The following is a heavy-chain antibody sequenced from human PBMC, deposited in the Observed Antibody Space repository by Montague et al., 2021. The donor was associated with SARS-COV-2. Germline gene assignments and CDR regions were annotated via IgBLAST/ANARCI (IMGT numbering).Heavy chain of an antibody. CDR1: GFTFYNYA. J-gene: IGHJ6*02. D-gene: IGHD2-21*02. CDR3: VSRYCLSPSYYGLDV. CDR2: IYGGGIST. V-gene: IGHV3-23*03. Sequence: SLRLSFAASGFTFYNYAMSWVRQAPDKGLEWVAVIYGGGISTYYADSVKGRFTIFRDNSKDTLYLDMNSLRAEDTAVYYCVSRYCLSPSYYGLDVWGQGTTVTVSS.